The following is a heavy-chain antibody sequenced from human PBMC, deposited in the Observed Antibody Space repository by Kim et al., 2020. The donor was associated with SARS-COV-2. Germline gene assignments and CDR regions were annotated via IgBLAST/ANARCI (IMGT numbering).Heavy chain of an antibody. J-gene: IGHJ6*02. CDR3: ARDRAYQLLPYYYGMDV. D-gene: IGHD2-2*01. CDR1: GFTFSSYW. V-gene: IGHV3-7*01. Sequence: GGSLRLSCAASGFTFSSYWMSWVRQAPGKGLEWVANIKQDGSEKYYVDSVKGRFTISRDNAKNSLYLQMNSLRAEDTAMYYCARDRAYQLLPYYYGMDVWGQGTTVTVSS. CDR2: IKQDGSEK.